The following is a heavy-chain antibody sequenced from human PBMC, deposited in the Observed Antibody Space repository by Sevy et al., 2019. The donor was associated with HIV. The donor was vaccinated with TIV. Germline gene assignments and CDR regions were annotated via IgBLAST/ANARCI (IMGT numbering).Heavy chain of an antibody. CDR3: AKGPWYSIRWYPHPPVDY. Sequence: GGSLRLSCAASGFTFSSNAMSWVRQAPGKGLEWVSAISGSGGSTYYADSVKGRFTISRDNSKNTLYLQMNSLRAEDTGVYYCAKGPWYSIRWYPHPPVDYWGQGTLVTVSS. V-gene: IGHV3-23*01. CDR2: ISGSGGST. J-gene: IGHJ4*02. D-gene: IGHD6-13*01. CDR1: GFTFSSNA.